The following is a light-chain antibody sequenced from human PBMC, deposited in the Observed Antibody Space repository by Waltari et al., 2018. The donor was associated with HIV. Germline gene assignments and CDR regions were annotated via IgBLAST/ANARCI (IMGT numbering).Light chain of an antibody. Sequence: QSALTQPASVSGSLGQSITISCTGTSGDVGGYNFVSWYQQHPGKAPKLIIYNVNSGPSGFSIRFSGSRSANTASLTISGLQAEDEADYFCCSYTSSGPRYVLFGGGTRLTVL. CDR2: NVN. J-gene: IGLJ2*01. CDR1: SGDVGGYNF. V-gene: IGLV2-14*03. CDR3: CSYTSSGPRYVL.